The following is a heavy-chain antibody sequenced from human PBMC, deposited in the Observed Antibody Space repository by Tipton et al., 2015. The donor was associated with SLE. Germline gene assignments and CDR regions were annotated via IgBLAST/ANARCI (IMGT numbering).Heavy chain of an antibody. D-gene: IGHD5-12*01. J-gene: IGHJ2*01. CDR3: ARVSQDMVVTGNWYFDL. Sequence: TLSLTCTVSGVSITSYHWSWVRQPPGKGLQWIGSIYNRGDANYSPSLRSRLSLSVDTSKNEVSLSLTSVTAADTAIYYCARVSQDMVVTGNWYFDLWGRGTLVTVSS. CDR2: IYNRGDA. CDR1: GVSITSYH. V-gene: IGHV4-4*08.